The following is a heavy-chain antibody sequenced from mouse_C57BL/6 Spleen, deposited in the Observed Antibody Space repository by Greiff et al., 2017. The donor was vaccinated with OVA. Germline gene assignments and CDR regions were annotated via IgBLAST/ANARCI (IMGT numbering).Heavy chain of an antibody. CDR1: GYTFTDYY. V-gene: IGHV1-26*01. Sequence: VQLQQSGPELVKPGASVKISCKASGYTFTDYYMNWVKQSHGKSLEWIGALNPNNGGTSYNQKFKGKATLTVDKSSSTAYMELRSLTSEDSAVDYCARSDYDYDKGAMDYWGQGTSVTGSS. D-gene: IGHD2-4*01. J-gene: IGHJ4*01. CDR3: ARSDYDYDKGAMDY. CDR2: LNPNNGGT.